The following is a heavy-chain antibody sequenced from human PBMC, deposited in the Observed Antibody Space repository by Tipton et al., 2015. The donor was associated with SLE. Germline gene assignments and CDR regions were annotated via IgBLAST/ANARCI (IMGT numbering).Heavy chain of an antibody. CDR2: IHYSGST. D-gene: IGHD1-26*01. V-gene: IGHV4-59*01. CDR3: ARDLYGGATSLDF. J-gene: IGHJ4*02. CDR1: GGSINNYY. Sequence: TLSLTCTVSGGSINNYYWSWIRQPPGKGLEWIGYIHYSGSTNCDPSLRSRVTISIDTSKNQFSLNLRSVTAADTAVYYCARDLYGGATSLDFWGQGTLVTVSS.